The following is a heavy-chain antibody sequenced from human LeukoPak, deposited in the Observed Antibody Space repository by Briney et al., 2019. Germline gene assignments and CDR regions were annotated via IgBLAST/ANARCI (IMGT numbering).Heavy chain of an antibody. CDR3: ARGVQYVVSQHGNWFDP. Sequence: SETLSLTCTVSGGSISSGGYSWSWIRQPPGKGLEWIGYIYHSGSTYYNPSLKSRVTISVDRFKNQFSLKLSSVTAADTAVYYCARGVQYVVSQHGNWFDPWGQGTLVTVPS. D-gene: IGHD1-1*01. V-gene: IGHV4-30-2*01. CDR2: IYHSGST. CDR1: GGSISSGGYS. J-gene: IGHJ5*02.